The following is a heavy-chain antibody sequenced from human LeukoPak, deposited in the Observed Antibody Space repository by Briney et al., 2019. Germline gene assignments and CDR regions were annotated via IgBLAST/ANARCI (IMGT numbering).Heavy chain of an antibody. V-gene: IGHV3-23*01. CDR3: AKGSSTSCRTSAFDY. J-gene: IGHJ4*02. D-gene: IGHD2-2*01. CDR1: GFTFSSYA. CDR2: ISGSGGGT. Sequence: PGGSLRLSCAASGFTFSSYAMSWVRQAPGKGLERVSAISGSGGGTYYADSVKGRFTISRDNSKNTLYLQMNSLRAEDAAVYYCAKGSSTSCRTSAFDYWGQGTLVTVSS.